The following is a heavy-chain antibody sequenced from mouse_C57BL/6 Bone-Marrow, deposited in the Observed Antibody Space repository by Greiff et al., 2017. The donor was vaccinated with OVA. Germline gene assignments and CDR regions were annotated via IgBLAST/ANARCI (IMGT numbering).Heavy chain of an antibody. V-gene: IGHV5-16*01. CDR1: GFTFSDYY. J-gene: IGHJ2*01. Sequence: EVKLMESEGGLVQPGSSMKLSCTASGFTFSDYYMAWVRQVPEKGLEWVANINYDGSSTYYLDSLKSRFIISRDNAKNILYLQMSSLKSEDTATYDCAREGSLSVQFRRGYSMDYWGQGTTLTVSS. CDR3: AREGSLSVQFRRGYSMDY. CDR2: INYDGSST. D-gene: IGHD6-2*01.